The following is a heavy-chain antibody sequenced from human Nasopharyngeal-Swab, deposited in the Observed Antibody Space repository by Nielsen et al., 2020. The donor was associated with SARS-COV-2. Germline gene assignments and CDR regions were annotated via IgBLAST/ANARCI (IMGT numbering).Heavy chain of an antibody. CDR3: TTEIVVVAANAFDI. CDR2: IKSKTDGGTT. J-gene: IGHJ3*02. Sequence: GESLKISCAASGFTFSNAWMSWVRQAPGKGLEWVGRIKSKTDGGTTDYAAPVKGRFTISRDDSKNTLYLQMNSLKTEDTAVYYCTTEIVVVAANAFDIWGQGTMVTVSS. CDR1: GFTFSNAW. V-gene: IGHV3-15*01. D-gene: IGHD3-22*01.